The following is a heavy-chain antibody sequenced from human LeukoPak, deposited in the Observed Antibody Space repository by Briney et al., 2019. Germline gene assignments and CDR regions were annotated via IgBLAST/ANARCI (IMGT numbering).Heavy chain of an antibody. CDR3: AKAISRAYFHLDY. V-gene: IGHV3-23*01. J-gene: IGHJ4*01. D-gene: IGHD3-9*01. CDR2: ISGSGGST. CDR1: GFTFSSYA. Sequence: GGSLRLSCAASGFTFSSYAMSWVRQALGKGLEWVSSISGSGGSTYYTDSVKGRFTVSRDNSKNTLYLQMNSLRADDTAEYYCAKAISRAYFHLDYWGHGTLVSVSS.